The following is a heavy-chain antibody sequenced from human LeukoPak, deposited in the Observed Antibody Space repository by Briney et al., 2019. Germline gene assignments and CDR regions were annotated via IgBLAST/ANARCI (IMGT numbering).Heavy chain of an antibody. V-gene: IGHV4-61*02. J-gene: IGHJ6*03. D-gene: IGHD3-9*01. CDR3: ARARGYDISYYMDV. CDR2: IYTSGST. CDR1: GGSISTGSYY. Sequence: SETLSLTCTVSGGSISTGSYYWSWIRQPAGKGLEWIGRIYTSGSTNYNPSLKSRATISVDTSKNQFSLHLSSVTAADTAVYYCARARGYDISYYMDVWGKGTTVTISS.